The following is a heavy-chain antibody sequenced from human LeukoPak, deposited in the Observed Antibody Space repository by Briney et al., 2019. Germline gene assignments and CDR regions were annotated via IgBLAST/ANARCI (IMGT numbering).Heavy chain of an antibody. D-gene: IGHD3-3*01. Sequence: SETLSLTCAVYGGSFSGYYWSWIRQPPGKGLEWIGYIYHSGSTYYNPSLKSRVTISVDRSKNQFSLKLSSVTAADTAVYYCARGGGNYDFWSGPLAYWGQGTLVTVSS. J-gene: IGHJ4*02. V-gene: IGHV4-34*01. CDR1: GGSFSGYY. CDR2: IYHSGST. CDR3: ARGGGNYDFWSGPLAY.